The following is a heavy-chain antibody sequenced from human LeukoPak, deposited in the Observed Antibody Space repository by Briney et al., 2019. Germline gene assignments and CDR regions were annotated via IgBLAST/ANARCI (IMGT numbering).Heavy chain of an antibody. CDR2: IYYSGST. Sequence: PSETLSHTCSVSAGYMNSYYWSWFRQSPGKGLEWIGYIYYSGSTNYNPSLKSRVTISVDTSKNHFSLKLSSVTAADTAVYYCATHVLLHPFNYWGQGTLVTVSS. D-gene: IGHD5-18*01. V-gene: IGHV4-59*08. CDR1: AGYMNSYY. CDR3: ATHVLLHPFNY. J-gene: IGHJ4*02.